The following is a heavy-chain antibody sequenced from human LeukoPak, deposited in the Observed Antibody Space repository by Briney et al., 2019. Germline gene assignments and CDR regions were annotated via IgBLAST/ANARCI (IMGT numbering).Heavy chain of an antibody. CDR3: ARASKPWLQLT. D-gene: IGHD5-24*01. V-gene: IGHV3-7*05. Sequence: XLRLSXAASGFTFSNYWIIWVRQAQGKGLEWVGNIKEDGSEKRYADSVRGRFTISRDNAQTSIYLQMNSLRAEDTAVYYCARASKPWLQLTWGQGTLVXV. J-gene: IGHJ5*02. CDR2: IKEDGSEK. CDR1: GFTFSNYW.